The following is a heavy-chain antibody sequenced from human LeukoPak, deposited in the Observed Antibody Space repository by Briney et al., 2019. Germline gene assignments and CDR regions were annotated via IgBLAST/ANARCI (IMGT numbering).Heavy chain of an antibody. Sequence: GASVKVSCKASGYTFTGYYMHWVRQAPGQGLEWMGWISTYNGHTNYVQKLQGRVTMATDTSTSTAYMELRSLRSDDTAVYYCARETGYYGSGTYLLGDAFDIWGQGSMVTVSS. CDR2: ISTYNGHT. D-gene: IGHD3-10*01. CDR1: GYTFTGYY. CDR3: ARETGYYGSGTYLLGDAFDI. V-gene: IGHV1-18*04. J-gene: IGHJ3*02.